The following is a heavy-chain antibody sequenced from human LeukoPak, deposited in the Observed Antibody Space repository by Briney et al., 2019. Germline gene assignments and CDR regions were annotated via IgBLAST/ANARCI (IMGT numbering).Heavy chain of an antibody. J-gene: IGHJ4*02. CDR1: GFTFSSYA. CDR3: ARDPLEYQLPQYYFDY. Sequence: GGSLRLSCAASGFTFSSYAMSWVRQAPGKGLEWVSAISSSGGSTYHADSVKGRFTISRDNSKNALFLQMDSLRAEDTAVYYCARDPLEYQLPQYYFDYWGQGTLVTVSS. CDR2: ISSSGGST. D-gene: IGHD2-2*01. V-gene: IGHV3-23*01.